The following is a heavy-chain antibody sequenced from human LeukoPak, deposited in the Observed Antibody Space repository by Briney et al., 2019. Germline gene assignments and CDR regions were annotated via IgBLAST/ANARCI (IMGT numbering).Heavy chain of an antibody. D-gene: IGHD3-22*01. Sequence: PGGSLRLSCAASGFKFDDYGMSWVRQAPGKGLEWVCDLNWNGAWTGYAGSVKGRFTISRDNAKNSLYLQMNSLRAEDTALYYCAGYYYDSSRAFDLWGQGTLVTVSA. CDR3: AGYYYDSSRAFDL. J-gene: IGHJ5*02. CDR1: GFKFDDYG. CDR2: LNWNGAWT. V-gene: IGHV3-20*04.